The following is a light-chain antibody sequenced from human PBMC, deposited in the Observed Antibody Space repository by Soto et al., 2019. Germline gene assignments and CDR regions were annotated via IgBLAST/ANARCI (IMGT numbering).Light chain of an antibody. CDR1: QSISGY. CDR2: DAS. CDR3: QQGYTTLALT. V-gene: IGKV1-39*01. Sequence: DIQMTQSPSSLSLPVGDRVTITCRASQSISGYLNWYQQKPGEAPKLLIYDASTLHTGVPSRFSGSGSGTDFTLTISSLQAEDSATYYCQQGYTTLALTFGGGTQVEIK. J-gene: IGKJ4*01.